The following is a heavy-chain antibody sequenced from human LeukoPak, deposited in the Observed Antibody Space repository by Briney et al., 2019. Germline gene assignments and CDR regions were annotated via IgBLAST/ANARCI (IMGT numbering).Heavy chain of an antibody. CDR3: ASARGRIAVAGINY. CDR1: GGSFSGYY. J-gene: IGHJ4*02. Sequence: SETLSLTCAVYGGSFSGYYWSWIRQPPGKGLEWIGEINHSGSTNYNPSLKSRVTISVDTSKNQFSLKLSSMTAADTAVYYCASARGRIAVAGINYWGQGTLVTVSS. CDR2: INHSGST. D-gene: IGHD6-19*01. V-gene: IGHV4-34*01.